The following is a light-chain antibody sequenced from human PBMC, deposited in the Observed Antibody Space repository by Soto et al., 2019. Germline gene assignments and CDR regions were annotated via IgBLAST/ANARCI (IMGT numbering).Light chain of an antibody. CDR2: GAS. CDR3: QQYGRSPWT. V-gene: IGKV3-20*01. J-gene: IGKJ1*01. Sequence: IVLTQSHGPLSLSPGERATLSCGASQSVSSSYVAWYQQKPGQAPRLLIYGASSRATGIPDRFSGSGSGTDFTLTISRLEPEDFAVYYCQQYGRSPWTVGQGTKVDI. CDR1: QSVSSSY.